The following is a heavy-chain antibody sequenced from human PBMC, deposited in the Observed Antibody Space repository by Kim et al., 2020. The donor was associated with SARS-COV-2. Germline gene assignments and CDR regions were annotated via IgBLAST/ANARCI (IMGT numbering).Heavy chain of an antibody. CDR1: GFSVSNNY. D-gene: IGHD3-22*01. Sequence: GGSLRLSCAASGFSVSNNYMNWVRQAPGKGLEWVSILYSGGTKYYADSAKVRFTISRENSKNTLFLQLNSLRAGDRAIYYCARGGYSDGSVYRYYVDYWGQGSLVTVSS. J-gene: IGHJ4*02. V-gene: IGHV3-66*01. CDR2: LYSGGTK. CDR3: ARGGYSDGSVYRYYVDY.